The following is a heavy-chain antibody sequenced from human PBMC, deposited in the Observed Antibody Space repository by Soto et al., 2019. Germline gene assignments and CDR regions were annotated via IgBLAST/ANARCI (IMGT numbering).Heavy chain of an antibody. CDR3: ARDWGGNTTPYWYFYI. V-gene: IGHV3-53*01. Sequence: EVQVVESGGSLMQPGGSLRLSCAASGFNVSNNYMNWVRQAPGQGLEWVSVILADGSAFYTDSVRGRFIMSRDNSKNTVYLQMNNLRAEDTAVYYCARDWGGNTTPYWYFYIWGRGTLVTVSS. D-gene: IGHD3-16*01. CDR2: ILADGSA. CDR1: GFNVSNNY. J-gene: IGHJ2*01.